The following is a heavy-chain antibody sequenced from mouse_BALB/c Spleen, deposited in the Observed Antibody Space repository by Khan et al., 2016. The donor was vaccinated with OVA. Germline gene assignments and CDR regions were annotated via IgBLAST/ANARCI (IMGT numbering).Heavy chain of an antibody. CDR3: ARWGSSGPAWFAY. J-gene: IGHJ3*01. Sequence: EVQLQESGPGLVKPSQSLSLTCSVTGYSITSGYFWNWIRQFPGNNLEWLGYIRYDGDSNYNPSLKNRISITRDTPKNQFFLKLNSVPPEDTATYYCARWGSSGPAWFAYWGQGTLVTVSA. CDR1: GYSITSGYF. D-gene: IGHD3-1*01. CDR2: IRYDGDS. V-gene: IGHV3-6*02.